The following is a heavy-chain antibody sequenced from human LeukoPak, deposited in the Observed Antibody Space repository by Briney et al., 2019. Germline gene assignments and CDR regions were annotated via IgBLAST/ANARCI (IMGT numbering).Heavy chain of an antibody. CDR3: AKPNSSSWYNFDY. CDR2: IRYDGSNK. CDR1: GFTFSSYG. V-gene: IGHV3-30*02. Sequence: GGSLRLSCAASGFTFSSYGMHWVRQAPGKGLEWVAFIRYDGSNKYYADSVKGRFTISRDNSKNTLYLQMNSLRAEDTAVYYCAKPNSSSWYNFDYWGQGTLVTVSS. D-gene: IGHD6-13*01. J-gene: IGHJ4*02.